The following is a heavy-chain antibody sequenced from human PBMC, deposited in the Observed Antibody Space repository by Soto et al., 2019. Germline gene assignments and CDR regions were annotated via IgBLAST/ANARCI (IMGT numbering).Heavy chain of an antibody. D-gene: IGHD4-17*01. CDR2: INPSGGAT. CDR3: ATSRGLYDYGST. J-gene: IGHJ5*02. Sequence: GASVKVSCKASGYTFTKYYIHWVRQAPGQGLKWLGIINPSGGATTYAQKFQGRVTMARDTSTSTVFLELRSLRSEDTAIFYGATSRGLYDYGSTWGQVTLGTVSS. V-gene: IGHV1-46*01. CDR1: GYTFTKYY.